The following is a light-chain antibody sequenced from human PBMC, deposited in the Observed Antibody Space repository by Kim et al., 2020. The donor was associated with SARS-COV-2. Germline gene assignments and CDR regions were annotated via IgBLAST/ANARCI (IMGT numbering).Light chain of an antibody. Sequence: SSELTQDPAVSVALGQTVRITCQGDSLRSYYASWYQQKPGQAPVLVIYGKNNRPSGIPDRFSGSSSGNTASLPITGAQAEDEADYYCNSRDSSGNYGVFG. CDR2: GKN. CDR3: NSRDSSGNYGV. V-gene: IGLV3-19*01. J-gene: IGLJ2*01. CDR1: SLRSYY.